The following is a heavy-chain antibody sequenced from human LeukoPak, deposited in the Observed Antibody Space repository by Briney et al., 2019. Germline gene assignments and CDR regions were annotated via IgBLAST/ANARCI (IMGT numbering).Heavy chain of an antibody. D-gene: IGHD3-3*01. CDR2: ISYNSGST. J-gene: IGHJ4*02. Sequence: PGGSLRLSCAASGFTFSSYAMSWVRQAPGKGLGWVSTISYNSGSTYYADSVKGRFTISRDNSKNTLYLQMNSLRAEDTAVYYCAKVYDFWSGYWSYFDYWGQGTLVTVSS. CDR1: GFTFSSYA. V-gene: IGHV3-23*01. CDR3: AKVYDFWSGYWSYFDY.